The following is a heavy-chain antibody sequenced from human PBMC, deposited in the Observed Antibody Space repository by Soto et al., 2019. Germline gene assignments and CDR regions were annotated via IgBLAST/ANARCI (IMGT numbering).Heavy chain of an antibody. CDR3: AIDYDISGVGYYYYYMDV. CDR1: GYTFTSYG. Sequence: ASVKVSCKASGYTFTSYGISWVRQAPGQGLEWMGWISAYNGNTNYAQKLQGRVTMTTDTSTSTAYMELRSLRSDDTAVYYCAIDYDISGVGYYYYYMDVWGKGTTVTVSS. D-gene: IGHD3-9*01. CDR2: ISAYNGNT. V-gene: IGHV1-18*01. J-gene: IGHJ6*03.